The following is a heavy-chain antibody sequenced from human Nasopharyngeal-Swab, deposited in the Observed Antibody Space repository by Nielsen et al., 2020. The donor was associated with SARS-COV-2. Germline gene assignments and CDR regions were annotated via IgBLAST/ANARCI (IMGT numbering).Heavy chain of an antibody. CDR3: AKGNYAYYYYYYMDV. Sequence: GRSLRLSCAASGFTFSSYAMSWVRKAPGKGLEWVSAISGSGGSTYYADSVKGRFTISRDNSKNTLYLQMNSLRAEDTAVYYCAKGNYAYYYYYYMDVWGKGTTVTVSS. CDR2: ISGSGGST. V-gene: IGHV3-23*01. D-gene: IGHD4-11*01. CDR1: GFTFSSYA. J-gene: IGHJ6*03.